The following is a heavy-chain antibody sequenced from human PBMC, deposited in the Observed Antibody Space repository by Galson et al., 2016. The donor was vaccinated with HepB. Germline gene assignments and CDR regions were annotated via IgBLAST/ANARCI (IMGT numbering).Heavy chain of an antibody. Sequence: SLRLSCAASGFTFNSYTMTWVRQAPGKGLEWVAYISSGGSNMYYADSVKGRFTISRADAKNSLYLQMNSLRPEDTAVYYCARLRDFGVVTAADPWGQGTLVTVSS. CDR2: ISSGGSNM. CDR3: ARLRDFGVVTAADP. J-gene: IGHJ5*02. V-gene: IGHV3-48*04. D-gene: IGHD3-3*01. CDR1: GFTFNSYT.